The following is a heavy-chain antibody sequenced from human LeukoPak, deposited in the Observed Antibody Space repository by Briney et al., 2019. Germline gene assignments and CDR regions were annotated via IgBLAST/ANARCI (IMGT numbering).Heavy chain of an antibody. CDR3: ARDLKRGYSSGRYSWGTGSSNDY. CDR1: GYTFTGYY. V-gene: IGHV1-2*02. D-gene: IGHD6-19*01. Sequence: ASVKVSCKASGYTFTGYYMHWVRQAPGQGLEWMGWINPNSGGTNYAQKFQGRVTITADKSTSTDYMELSSLRSDDTAVYYCARDLKRGYSSGRYSWGTGSSNDYWGQGTLVTVSS. J-gene: IGHJ4*02. CDR2: INPNSGGT.